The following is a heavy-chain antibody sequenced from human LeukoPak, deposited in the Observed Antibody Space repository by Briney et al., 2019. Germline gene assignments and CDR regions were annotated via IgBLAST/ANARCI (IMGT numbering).Heavy chain of an antibody. J-gene: IGHJ4*02. V-gene: IGHV3-23*01. D-gene: IGHD3-10*01. Sequence: GGSLRLSCTASGFNFSTHALSWVRQAPGKGLEWVSGIIGSGVITMDADSVKGRFTISRDNAKNSLYLQMNSLRAEDTAVYYCARDLAAWYYGSGSYSDWGQGTLVTVSS. CDR2: IIGSGVIT. CDR1: GFNFSTHA. CDR3: ARDLAAWYYGSGSYSD.